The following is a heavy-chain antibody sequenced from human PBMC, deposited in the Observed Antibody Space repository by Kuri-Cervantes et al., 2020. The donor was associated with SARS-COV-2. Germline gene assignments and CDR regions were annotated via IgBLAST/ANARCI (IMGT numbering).Heavy chain of an antibody. V-gene: IGHV1-18*01. CDR1: GYTFTSYG. D-gene: IGHD2-2*01. Sequence: ASVKVSCKASGYTFTSYGISWVRQAPGQGLEWMGWISAYNGNTNYAQNLQGRVTMTTDTSTSTAYMELRSLRSDDTAVYYCARDGIDIVVGNDAFDIWGQGTMVTVSS. J-gene: IGHJ3*02. CDR2: ISAYNGNT. CDR3: ARDGIDIVVGNDAFDI.